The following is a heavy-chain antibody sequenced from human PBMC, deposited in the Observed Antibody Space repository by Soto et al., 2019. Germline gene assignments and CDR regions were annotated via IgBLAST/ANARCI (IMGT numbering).Heavy chain of an antibody. CDR2: MSDDGSKK. CDR3: AKEFRETGGYYFDC. J-gene: IGHJ4*02. D-gene: IGHD3-10*01. Sequence: QVQLVESGGGVVQPGRSLRLSCAASGFSFSKYGMHWVRQAPGKGLEWVEEMSDDGSKKYYGDSVKGRFTISRDNSKNKLYLLMDSLRPEDTAKYDCAKEFRETGGYYFDCGGQGTLVTVSS. V-gene: IGHV3-30*18. CDR1: GFSFSKYG.